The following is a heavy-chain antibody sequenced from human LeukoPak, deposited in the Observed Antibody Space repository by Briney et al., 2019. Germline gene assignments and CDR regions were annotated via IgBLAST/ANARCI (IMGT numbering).Heavy chain of an antibody. J-gene: IGHJ3*02. V-gene: IGHV4-39*07. CDR3: ARDPTTVTKGLDI. CDR1: GGSISSSSYY. CDR2: IYYSGST. Sequence: SETLSLTCTVSGGSISSSSYYWGWIRQPPGKGLEWIGSIYYSGSTNYNPSLKSRVTISVDTSKNQFSLRLSSVTAADTAVYYCARDPTTVTKGLDIWGQGTMVTVSS. D-gene: IGHD4-17*01.